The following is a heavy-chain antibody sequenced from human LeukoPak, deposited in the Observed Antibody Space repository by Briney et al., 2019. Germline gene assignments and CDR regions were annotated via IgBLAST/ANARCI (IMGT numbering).Heavy chain of an antibody. V-gene: IGHV4-34*01. CDR2: INHSGST. CDR3: ARRSHSSGWYYFDY. J-gene: IGHJ4*02. Sequence: PSETLSLTCAVYGGSFSGYYWSWIRQPPGKGLEWIGEINHSGSTNYNPSLKSRVTISVDTSKNQSSLKLSSVTAADTAVYYCARRSHSSGWYYFDYWGQGTLVTVSS. D-gene: IGHD6-19*01. CDR1: GGSFSGYY.